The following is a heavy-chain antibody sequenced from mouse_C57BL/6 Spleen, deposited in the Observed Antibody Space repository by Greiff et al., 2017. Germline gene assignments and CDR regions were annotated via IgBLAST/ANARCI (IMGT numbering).Heavy chain of an antibody. Sequence: VQLQQSGAELVRPGASVTLSCKASGYTFTDYEMHWVKQTPVHGLEWIGAIDPETGGTAYNQKFKGKAILAADKSSSTAYMELRSLTSEDSAVYYSTREEVYDGYPCAMDYWGQGTSVTVSS. V-gene: IGHV1-15*01. J-gene: IGHJ4*01. CDR2: IDPETGGT. CDR1: GYTFTDYE. CDR3: TREEVYDGYPCAMDY. D-gene: IGHD2-3*01.